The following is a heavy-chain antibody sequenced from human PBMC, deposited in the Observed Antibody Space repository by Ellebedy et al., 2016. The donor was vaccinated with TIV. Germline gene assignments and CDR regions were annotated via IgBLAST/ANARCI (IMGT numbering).Heavy chain of an antibody. CDR2: ISADGRDK. CDR3: AKETSLGGYNWFDP. CDR1: GFTFNRYG. V-gene: IGHV3-30*18. J-gene: IGHJ5*02. Sequence: PGGSLRLSCAASGFTFNRYGMHWVRQAPGKGLEWVAFISADGRDKNYADSAKGRFTISRDNSKNTMYLQMNSLRAEDTAVFYCAKETSLGGYNWFDPWGQGTLVTVSS.